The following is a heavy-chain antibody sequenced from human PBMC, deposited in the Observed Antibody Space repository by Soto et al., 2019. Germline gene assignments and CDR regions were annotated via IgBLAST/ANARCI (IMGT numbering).Heavy chain of an antibody. CDR3: TTDWTGYYGSGSYYPLDY. CDR2: IKSKTDGGTT. D-gene: IGHD3-10*01. J-gene: IGHJ4*02. Sequence: GGSLRLSCAASGFTFSNAWMSWVRQAPGKGLEWVGRIKSKTDGGTTDYAAPVKGRFTISRDDSKNTLYLQMNSLKTEDTAVYYCTTDWTGYYGSGSYYPLDYWGQGTLVTVSS. V-gene: IGHV3-15*01. CDR1: GFTFSNAW.